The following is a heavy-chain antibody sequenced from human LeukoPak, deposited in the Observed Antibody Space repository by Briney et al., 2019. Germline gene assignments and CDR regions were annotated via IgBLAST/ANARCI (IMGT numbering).Heavy chain of an antibody. D-gene: IGHD6-13*01. Sequence: QTGGSLRLSCAASGFTVSSNYMSWVRQAPGKGLEWVSVIYSGGSTYYADSVKGRFTISRDNSKNTLYLQMNSLRAEDTAVYYCAREYSSSWYALEAFDIWGQGTMVTVSS. J-gene: IGHJ3*02. CDR2: IYSGGST. V-gene: IGHV3-66*01. CDR3: AREYSSSWYALEAFDI. CDR1: GFTVSSNY.